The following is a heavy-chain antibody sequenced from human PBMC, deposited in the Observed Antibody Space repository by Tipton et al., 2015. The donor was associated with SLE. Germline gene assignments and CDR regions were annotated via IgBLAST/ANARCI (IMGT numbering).Heavy chain of an antibody. J-gene: IGHJ5*02. V-gene: IGHV4-34*01. CDR3: ARGVTMVRGAPGWFDP. D-gene: IGHD3-10*01. Sequence: TLSLTCAVYGGSFSGYYWSWIRQPPGKGLEWIGEINHSGSTNYNPSLKSRVTISVDTSKNQFSLKLSSVTAADTAVYYCARGVTMVRGAPGWFDPWGQGTLVTVSS. CDR2: INHSGST. CDR1: GGSFSGYY.